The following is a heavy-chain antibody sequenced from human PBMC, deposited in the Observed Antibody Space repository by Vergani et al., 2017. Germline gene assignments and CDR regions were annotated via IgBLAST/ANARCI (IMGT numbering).Heavy chain of an antibody. V-gene: IGHV3-9*02. Sequence: EVQLEESGGGLVLPGRSLRLSCVASGFTSAGYAMHWVRQAPGKGLEWVSGISWNSNSIGYADSVKGRFTISRDNAKNSLYLQMNSLRAEDTALYYCAKDLGTSSGGGWFYPWGQGTLFTVSS. CDR1: GFTSAGYA. CDR3: AKDLGTSSGGGWFYP. J-gene: IGHJ5*02. CDR2: ISWNSNSI. D-gene: IGHD6-6*01.